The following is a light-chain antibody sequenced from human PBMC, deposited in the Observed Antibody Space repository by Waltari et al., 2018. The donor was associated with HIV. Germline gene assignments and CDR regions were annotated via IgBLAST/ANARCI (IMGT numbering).Light chain of an antibody. V-gene: IGLV6-57*01. CDR1: SGNIASNY. CDR3: QSYDSSNFWV. Sequence: NFMLTQPHSVSESPGKTVTISCTRSSGNIASNYVQWYQLRPGTSPTTVIYEDKQRPSGCPDLFAGSIDSSSNSASLTISGRKTEDEADYYCQSYDSSNFWVFGGGTKLTVL. J-gene: IGLJ3*02. CDR2: EDK.